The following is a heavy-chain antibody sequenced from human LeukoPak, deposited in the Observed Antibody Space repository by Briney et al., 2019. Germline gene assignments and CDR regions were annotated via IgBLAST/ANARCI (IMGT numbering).Heavy chain of an antibody. V-gene: IGHV3-30*04. CDR1: GFTFSSYA. D-gene: IGHD3-10*01. CDR3: ARDQYYYGSGKVPWFDP. CDR2: ISYDGSNK. Sequence: GRSLRLSCAASGFTFSSYAMHWVRQAPGKRLEWVAVISYDGSNKYYADSVKGRFTISRDNSKNTLYLQMNSLRAEDTAVYYCARDQYYYGSGKVPWFDPWGQGTLVTVSS. J-gene: IGHJ5*02.